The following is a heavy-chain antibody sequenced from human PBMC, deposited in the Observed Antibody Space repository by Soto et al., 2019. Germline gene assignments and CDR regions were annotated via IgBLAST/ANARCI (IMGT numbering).Heavy chain of an antibody. D-gene: IGHD6-19*01. Sequence: PGGSLRLSCSASGFTFSSYAMSWVRQAPGKGLEWVSAISGSGGSTYYADSVKGRFTISRDNSKNTLYLQMNSLRAEDTAVYYCAKDRRYSSGWHRWRDYYYGMDVWGQGTTVTVSS. J-gene: IGHJ6*02. V-gene: IGHV3-23*01. CDR2: ISGSGGST. CDR3: AKDRRYSSGWHRWRDYYYGMDV. CDR1: GFTFSSYA.